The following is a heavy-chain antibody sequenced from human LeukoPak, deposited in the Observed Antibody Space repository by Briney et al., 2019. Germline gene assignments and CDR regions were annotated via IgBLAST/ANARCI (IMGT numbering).Heavy chain of an antibody. J-gene: IGHJ6*02. CDR2: IRSKAYGGTA. CDR3: TRDRDQYYYYGLDV. D-gene: IGHD2-2*01. Sequence: GGSLRLSCKTSGFTSGDYAMSWFRQAPGKGLEWVGFIRSKAYGGTADYAASLKGRFTISRDDSKSIAYLQMNSLKTEDTAVYYCTRDRDQYYYYGLDVWGQGTTVTVSS. V-gene: IGHV3-49*03. CDR1: GFTSGDYA.